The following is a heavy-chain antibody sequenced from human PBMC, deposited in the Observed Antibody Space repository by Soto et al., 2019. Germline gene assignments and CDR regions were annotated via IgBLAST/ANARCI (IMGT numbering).Heavy chain of an antibody. CDR2: ISSSSSYI. V-gene: IGHV3-21*01. J-gene: IGHJ6*03. Sequence: PGGSLRLSCAASGFTFSSYSMNWVRQAPGKGLEWVSSISSSSSYIYYADSVKGRFTISRDNAMNSLYLQMNSLRAEDTAVYYCARSGGEPSITIFGVVINGYMDVWGKGTTVTVSS. CDR1: GFTFSSYS. CDR3: ARSGGEPSITIFGVVINGYMDV. D-gene: IGHD3-3*01.